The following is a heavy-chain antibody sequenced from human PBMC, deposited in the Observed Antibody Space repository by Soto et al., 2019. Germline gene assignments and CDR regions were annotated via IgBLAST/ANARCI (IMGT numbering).Heavy chain of an antibody. Sequence: QIHLVQSGGEVKKPGASVKVSCKTSGYKFTTYGISWVRQAPGQGLEWMGWITPFNDNTNYAQNLQGRVTMTTDTSTNTSYLELRSLTSDDTAVYYCARKDKDDYVPPLDNWCQGTLVTVSS. V-gene: IGHV1-18*01. CDR3: ARKDKDDYVPPLDN. J-gene: IGHJ4*02. CDR1: GYKFTTYG. D-gene: IGHD4-17*01. CDR2: ITPFNDNT.